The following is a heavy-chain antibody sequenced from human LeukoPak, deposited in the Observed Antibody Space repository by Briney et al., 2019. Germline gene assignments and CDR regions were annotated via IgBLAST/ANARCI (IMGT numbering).Heavy chain of an antibody. CDR3: AKDARYSSSWYGPHFDY. Sequence: LSGGSLRLSCAASGFRFGSYAMSWVRQAPGKGLEWVSAISGSGGSTYYADSVKGRFTISRDNSKNTLYPQMNSLRAEDTAVYYCAKDARYSSSWYGPHFDYWGQGTLVTVSS. D-gene: IGHD6-13*01. CDR2: ISGSGGST. CDR1: GFRFGSYA. V-gene: IGHV3-23*01. J-gene: IGHJ4*02.